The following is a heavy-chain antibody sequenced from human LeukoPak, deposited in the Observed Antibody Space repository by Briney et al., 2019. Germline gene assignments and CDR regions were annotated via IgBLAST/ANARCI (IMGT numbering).Heavy chain of an antibody. CDR1: GGSISSGDYY. J-gene: IGHJ4*02. Sequence: SETLSLTCTVSGGSISSGDYYWSWIRQPPGKGLEWIGYIYYSGSTYYNPSLKSRVTITVDTSKNQFSLKLSSVTAADTAVYYCARVRSGYCSSTSCHHFDYWGQGTLVTVSS. CDR2: IYYSGST. V-gene: IGHV4-30-4*01. D-gene: IGHD2-2*01. CDR3: ARVRSGYCSSTSCHHFDY.